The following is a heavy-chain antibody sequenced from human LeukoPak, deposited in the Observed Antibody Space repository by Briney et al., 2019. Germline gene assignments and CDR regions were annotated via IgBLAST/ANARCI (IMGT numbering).Heavy chain of an antibody. D-gene: IGHD2-2*01. V-gene: IGHV1-24*01. CDR1: GYTLTELS. J-gene: IGHJ6*02. CDR2: FDPEDGET. Sequence: ASVKVSCKVSGYTLTELSMHWVRQAPGKGLEWMGGFDPEDGETIYAQKFQGRVTMTEDTSTDTAYMELSSLRSEDTAVYYCATQGIVVVPADLYYYYGMDVWGQGTTVTVSS. CDR3: ATQGIVVVPADLYYYYGMDV.